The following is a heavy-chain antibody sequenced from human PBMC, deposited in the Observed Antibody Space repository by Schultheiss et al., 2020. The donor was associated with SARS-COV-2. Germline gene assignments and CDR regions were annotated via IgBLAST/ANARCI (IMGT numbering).Heavy chain of an antibody. J-gene: IGHJ5*02. Sequence: ASVKVSCKASGYTFTSYGISWVRQAPGKGLEWMGGFDPEDGETIYAQKFQGRVTMTTDTSTSTAYMELRSLRSDDTAVYYCARDRALRFLEWPPGAWFDPWGQGTLVTVSS. V-gene: IGHV1-18*01. CDR2: FDPEDGET. CDR1: GYTFTSYG. CDR3: ARDRALRFLEWPPGAWFDP. D-gene: IGHD3-3*01.